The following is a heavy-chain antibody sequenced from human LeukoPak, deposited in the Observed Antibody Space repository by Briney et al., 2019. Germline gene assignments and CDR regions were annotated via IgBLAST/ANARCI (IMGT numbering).Heavy chain of an antibody. J-gene: IGHJ2*01. D-gene: IGHD6-13*01. V-gene: IGHV3-23*01. CDR1: GFTFSSYW. Sequence: GGSLRLSCAASGFTFSSYWMSWVRQAPGKGLEWVSSISATGGSTYYADSVKGWSTISRDNSKNTLYLQMNSLRAEDTAVYYCAKGSSTYSITSYWYFDLWGRGTLVTVSS. CDR3: AKGSSTYSITSYWYFDL. CDR2: ISATGGST.